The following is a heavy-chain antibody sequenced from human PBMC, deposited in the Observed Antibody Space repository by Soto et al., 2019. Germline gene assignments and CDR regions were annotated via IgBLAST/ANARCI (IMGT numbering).Heavy chain of an antibody. CDR3: ARTIRDSSPPEN. J-gene: IGHJ4*02. CDR2: ISYDGSNK. D-gene: IGHD3-22*01. V-gene: IGHV3-30-3*01. CDR1: GFTFSSYA. Sequence: PGGSLRLSCAASGFTFSSYAMHWVRQAPGKGLEWVAVISYDGSNKYYADSVKGRFTISRDNSKNTLYLQMNSLRAEDTAVYYCARTIRDSSPPENWGQGTLVTVSS.